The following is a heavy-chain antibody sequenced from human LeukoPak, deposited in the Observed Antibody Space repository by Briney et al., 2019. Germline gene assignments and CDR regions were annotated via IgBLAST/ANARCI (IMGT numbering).Heavy chain of an antibody. CDR2: IKSKTDGGTT. V-gene: IGHV3-15*07. Sequence: PGGSLRLSCAASGFTFSNAWMNWVRQAPGKGLEWVGRIKSKTDGGTTDYAAPVKGRFTISRDDSKNTLYLQMNSLKTEDTAVYYCTTDIGYCSSTGCYHYYYYYGMDVWGQGTTVTVSS. CDR3: TTDIGYCSSTGCYHYYYYYGMDV. CDR1: GFTFSNAW. J-gene: IGHJ6*02. D-gene: IGHD2-2*01.